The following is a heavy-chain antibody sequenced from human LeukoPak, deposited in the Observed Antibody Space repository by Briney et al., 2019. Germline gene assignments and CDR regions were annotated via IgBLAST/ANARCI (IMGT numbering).Heavy chain of an antibody. CDR1: GYTFTGYY. CDR3: ARAGGYCSGGSCYDGTWFDP. CDR2: MNPNSGNT. D-gene: IGHD2-15*01. J-gene: IGHJ5*02. V-gene: IGHV1-8*03. Sequence: GASVKVSCKASGYTFTGYYMHWVRQAPGQGPEWMGWMNPNSGNTGYAQKFQGRVTITRNTSISTAYMELSSLRSEDTAVYYCARAGGYCSGGSCYDGTWFDPWGQGTLVTVSS.